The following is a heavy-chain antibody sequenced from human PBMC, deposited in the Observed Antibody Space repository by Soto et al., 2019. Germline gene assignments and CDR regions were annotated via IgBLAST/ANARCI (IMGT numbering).Heavy chain of an antibody. CDR1: GGSISSYY. Sequence: SETLSLTCTVSGGSISSYYWSWIRQPPGKGLEWIGYIYYSGSTNYNPSLKSRVTISVDTSKNQFSLKLSSVTAADTAVYYCAAMNIVATIPNFDYWGQGTLVTVSS. CDR3: AAMNIVATIPNFDY. CDR2: IYYSGST. V-gene: IGHV4-59*01. J-gene: IGHJ4*02. D-gene: IGHD5-12*01.